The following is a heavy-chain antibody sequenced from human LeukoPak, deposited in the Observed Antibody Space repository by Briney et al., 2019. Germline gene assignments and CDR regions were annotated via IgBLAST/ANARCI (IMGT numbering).Heavy chain of an antibody. CDR1: GFTYSSYG. J-gene: IGHJ4*02. CDR2: ISGSGDNT. CDR3: AKGSYYDSSGSFYFDY. D-gene: IGHD3-22*01. Sequence: GGSLRLSCAASGFTYSSYGMHWVRQAPGKGLEWVSGISGSGDNTYYADSVKGRFTISRDNSKNTLYVQVNSLGTEDTAAYYCAKGSYYDSSGSFYFDYWGQGTLVTVSS. V-gene: IGHV3-23*01.